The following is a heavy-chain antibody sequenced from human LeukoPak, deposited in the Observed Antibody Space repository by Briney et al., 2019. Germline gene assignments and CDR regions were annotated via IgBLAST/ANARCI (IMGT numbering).Heavy chain of an antibody. D-gene: IGHD3-10*01. J-gene: IGHJ4*02. CDR3: AKGGSGSYLYYFDY. V-gene: IGHV3-23*01. Sequence: AGGSLRLSCAASGFTFDDYAMHWVRQTPGKGLEWVSTISGSGGSTYYADSVKGRFTISRDNSKNTLYLQMNSPRAEDTAVYYCAKGGSGSYLYYFDYWGQGTLVTVSS. CDR1: GFTFDDYA. CDR2: ISGSGGST.